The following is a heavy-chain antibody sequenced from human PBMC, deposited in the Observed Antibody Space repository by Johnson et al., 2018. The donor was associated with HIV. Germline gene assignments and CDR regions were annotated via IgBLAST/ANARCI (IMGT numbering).Heavy chain of an antibody. CDR1: GFAFRTYW. D-gene: IGHD1-26*01. CDR2: LSWNGGTI. J-gene: IGHJ3*02. V-gene: IGHV3-74*01. CDR3: ARDSPPWGARGDI. Sequence: VQLVESGGGLVQPGGSLRLSCAASGFAFRTYWMVWVRQIPGKGLEWISGLSWNGGTIGYADSVKGRFTISRDNAKNSLYLQMNSLRAEDTAVYYCARDSPPWGARGDIWGQGTMVTVSS.